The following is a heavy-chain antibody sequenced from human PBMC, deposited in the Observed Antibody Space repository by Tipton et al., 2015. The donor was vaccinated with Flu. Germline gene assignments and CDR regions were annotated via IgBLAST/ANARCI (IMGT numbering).Heavy chain of an antibody. Sequence: SLRLSCAASGFTFDNYAMTWVRQAAGKGLEWVSGITGSDTFYADSVRGRFTLFGDNSRTIVYLQMNSLRVEDTAVYYCVRDHSRSPTAVDQEHFDVWGQGTPVTVSS. CDR1: GFTFDNYA. D-gene: IGHD1/OR15-1a*01. J-gene: IGHJ3*01. V-gene: IGHV3-23*01. CDR2: ITGSDT. CDR3: VRDHSRSPTAVDQEHFDV.